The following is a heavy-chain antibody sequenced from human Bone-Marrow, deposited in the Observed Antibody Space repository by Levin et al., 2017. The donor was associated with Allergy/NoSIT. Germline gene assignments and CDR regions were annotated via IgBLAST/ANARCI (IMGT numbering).Heavy chain of an antibody. Sequence: SETLSLTCAISGDSVSSNSAAWNWIRQSPSRGLEWLGRTYYRSKWYNDYAVSVKSRITINPDTSKNQFSLQLNSVTPEDTAVYYCAREARVWLARNYFDYWGQGTLVTVSS. D-gene: IGHD5-12*01. J-gene: IGHJ4*02. CDR1: GDSVSSNSAA. CDR2: TYYRSKWYN. CDR3: AREARVWLARNYFDY. V-gene: IGHV6-1*01.